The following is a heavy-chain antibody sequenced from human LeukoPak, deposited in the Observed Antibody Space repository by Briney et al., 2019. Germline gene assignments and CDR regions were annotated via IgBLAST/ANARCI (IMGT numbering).Heavy chain of an antibody. V-gene: IGHV4-61*02. Sequence: PSQTLSLTCTVSGGSISSGSYYWSWIRQPAGKGLEWIGRIYTSGSTNYNPSLKSRVTISVDTSKNQFSLKLSSVTAADTAVYYCARGSSSSWVDYWGQGTLVTVSS. CDR2: IYTSGST. D-gene: IGHD6-13*01. CDR1: GGSISSGSYY. J-gene: IGHJ4*02. CDR3: ARGSSSSWVDY.